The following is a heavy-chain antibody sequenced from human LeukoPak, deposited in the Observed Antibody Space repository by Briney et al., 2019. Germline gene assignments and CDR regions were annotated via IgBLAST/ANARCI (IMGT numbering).Heavy chain of an antibody. CDR3: ARQTAMGRSGDY. Sequence: GESLEISCKASGFSFTSYWIGWVRQMPGKGLEWMGIIDPSDSETRYTPSFQGQVTISVDKSLTTADLQWNSLKASDTAMYYCARQTAMGRSGDYWGQGTLVTVSS. CDR2: IDPSDSET. V-gene: IGHV5-51*01. D-gene: IGHD5-18*01. CDR1: GFSFTSYW. J-gene: IGHJ4*02.